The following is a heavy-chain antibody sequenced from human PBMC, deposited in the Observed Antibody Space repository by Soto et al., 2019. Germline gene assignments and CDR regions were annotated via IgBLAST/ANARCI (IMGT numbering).Heavy chain of an antibody. V-gene: IGHV3-72*01. D-gene: IGHD1-26*01. CDR3: ARDVRVVGGIYCFSGMDV. CDR2: TRTTANNYIT. J-gene: IGHJ6*04. Sequence: EVQLVESGGGLVQPGGSLRLSCETSGFTFSDHYMDWVRQAPGKGLEWVGRTRTTANNYITEYAASVKGRFTISRDDSXXSXXLQMNSLKTEDTAVYYCARDVRVVGGIYCFSGMDVGVEGTTVTVSS. CDR1: GFTFSDHY.